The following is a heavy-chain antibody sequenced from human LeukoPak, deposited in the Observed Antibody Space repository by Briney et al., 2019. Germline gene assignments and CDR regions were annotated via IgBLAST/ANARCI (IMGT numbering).Heavy chain of an antibody. J-gene: IGHJ6*02. CDR3: ARDGFWSGLLYYYYGMDV. CDR1: GFTFSDYY. CDR2: ISSSGSTI. V-gene: IGHV3-11*01. D-gene: IGHD3-3*01. Sequence: PGGSLRLSCAASGFTFSDYYMSWIRQAPEKGLEWVSYISSSGSTIYYADSVKGRFTISRDNAKNSLYLQMNSLRAEDTAVYYCARDGFWSGLLYYYYGMDVWGQGTTVTVSS.